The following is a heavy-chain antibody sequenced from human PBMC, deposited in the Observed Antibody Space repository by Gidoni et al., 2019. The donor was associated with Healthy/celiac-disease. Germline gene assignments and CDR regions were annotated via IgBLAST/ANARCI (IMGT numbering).Heavy chain of an antibody. D-gene: IGHD3-16*01. CDR1: GFTFSSYA. Sequence: EVQLLESGGGLVQPGGSLRLSCAASGFTFSSYAMSWVRQAPGKGLEWVSAISGSGGSTYYADSVKGRFTSSRDNAKNTLYLQMNSLRAEDTAVYYCARAKQGGDYFDYWGQGTLVTVSS. J-gene: IGHJ4*02. CDR2: ISGSGGST. CDR3: ARAKQGGDYFDY. V-gene: IGHV3-23*01.